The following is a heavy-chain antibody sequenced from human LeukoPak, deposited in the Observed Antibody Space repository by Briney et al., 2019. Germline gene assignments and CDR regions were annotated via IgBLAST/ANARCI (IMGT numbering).Heavy chain of an antibody. J-gene: IGHJ6*02. CDR3: ARGRGLGYCSGGSCYGMDV. Sequence: PSETLSLTCTVSGGSIGSYYWTWIRQPPGKRLEWIGFVYHSGTTNYNPSLKSRVTISIATSKNQFSLKLSSVTAADTAVYYCARGRGLGYCSGGSCYGMDVWGQGTTVTVSS. CDR2: VYHSGTT. CDR1: GGSIGSYY. D-gene: IGHD2-15*01. V-gene: IGHV4-59*12.